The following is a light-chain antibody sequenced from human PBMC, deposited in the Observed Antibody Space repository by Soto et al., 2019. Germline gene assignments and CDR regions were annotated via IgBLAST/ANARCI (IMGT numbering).Light chain of an antibody. J-gene: IGKJ1*01. CDR1: QVISNF. CDR2: AAS. Sequence: DIQLTQSPSSLSASVGDRVTITCRASQVISNFLAWYQQKPGKVPKLLIYAASTLQSGVPSRFSGSGSGTDFTLTISSLQPEDFATYYCQKYDGAPWTFGQGTRWIS. V-gene: IGKV1-27*01. CDR3: QKYDGAPWT.